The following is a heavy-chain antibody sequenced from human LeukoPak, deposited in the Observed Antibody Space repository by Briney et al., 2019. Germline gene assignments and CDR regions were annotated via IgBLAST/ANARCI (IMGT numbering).Heavy chain of an antibody. CDR2: ISGCDDT. D-gene: IGHD7-27*01. J-gene: IGHJ6*02. CDR1: GFTFRTYA. CDR3: VRDRPWGSSRPMDA. Sequence: GGSLRLSCGASGFTFRTYAMSWVRRPPGKGLEWVSSISGCDDTLYTNYVQGSFTISRDISMTTLYLKMNSLRAEDTAVYFCVRDRPWGSSRPMDAWGQGTTVTLSS. V-gene: IGHV3-23*01.